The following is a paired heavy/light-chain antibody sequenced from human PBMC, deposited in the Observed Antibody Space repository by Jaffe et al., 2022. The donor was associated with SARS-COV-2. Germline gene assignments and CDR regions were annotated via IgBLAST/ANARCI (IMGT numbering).Heavy chain of an antibody. V-gene: IGHV4-38-2*02. CDR3: VRRDSIRGVMDWFDP. Sequence: QVQLQESGPGLVKPSETLSLTCTVSGYSISIAYRWGWIRQSPGKGLEWIGSIYKSGSTYYNPSLKSRVSISKDTSKNQFSLNLNSVTAADTAVYYCVRRDSIRGVMDWFDPWGQGILVTVSS. D-gene: IGHD3-10*01. J-gene: IGHJ5*02. CDR1: GYSISIAYR. CDR2: IYKSGST.
Light chain of an antibody. CDR1: QSLLHSNGYNY. CDR2: LGS. Sequence: DIVMTQSPLSLPVTPGEPASISCRCSQSLLHSNGYNYLDWYLQKPGQSPQLLIYLGSNRASGVPDRFSGSGSGTDFTLKISRVEAEDVGVYYCMQALQSPPTFGQGTRVEIK. CDR3: MQALQSPPT. V-gene: IGKV2-28*01. J-gene: IGKJ1*01.